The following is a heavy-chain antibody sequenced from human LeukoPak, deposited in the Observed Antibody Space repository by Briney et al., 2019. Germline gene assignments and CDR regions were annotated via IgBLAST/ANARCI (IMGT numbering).Heavy chain of an antibody. D-gene: IGHD6-13*01. CDR3: AKVRVYSSSWYTPGAFDI. CDR1: GFTVSSNY. V-gene: IGHV3-53*05. J-gene: IGHJ3*02. Sequence: GGSLRLSCAASGFTVSSNYMSWVRQAPGKGLEWVSVIYSGGSTYYADSVKGRFTISRDNAKNSLYLQMNSLRAEDMALYYCAKVRVYSSSWYTPGAFDIWGQGTMVTVSS. CDR2: IYSGGST.